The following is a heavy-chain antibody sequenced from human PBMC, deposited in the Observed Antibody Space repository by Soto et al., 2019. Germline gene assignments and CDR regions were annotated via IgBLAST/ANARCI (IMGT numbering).Heavy chain of an antibody. CDR1: GYTFTSYD. V-gene: IGHV1-8*01. Sequence: QVQLVQSGAEVKKPGASVKVSCKASGYTFTSYDIIWVRQATGQGLEWMGWMNPSTGNTDSAEKFQGRRTMTRNTSISTVYMELSRLSFEDTAVYYCERGRIIVAGGFDPWGQGTLVTVSS. J-gene: IGHJ5*02. CDR2: MNPSTGNT. D-gene: IGHD6-19*01. CDR3: ERGRIIVAGGFDP.